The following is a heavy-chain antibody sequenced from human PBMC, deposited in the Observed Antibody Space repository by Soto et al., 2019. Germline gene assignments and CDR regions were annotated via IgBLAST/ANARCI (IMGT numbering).Heavy chain of an antibody. D-gene: IGHD6-13*01. Sequence: GGSLRLSCAASGFTFSSYAMHWVRQAPGKGLEYVSAISSNGGITYYANSVKGRFTISRDNSKNTLYLQMGSLRAEDMAVYYCAREGILGADDAFDIWGQGTMVTVSS. CDR2: ISSNGGIT. J-gene: IGHJ3*02. CDR3: AREGILGADDAFDI. CDR1: GFTFSSYA. V-gene: IGHV3-64*01.